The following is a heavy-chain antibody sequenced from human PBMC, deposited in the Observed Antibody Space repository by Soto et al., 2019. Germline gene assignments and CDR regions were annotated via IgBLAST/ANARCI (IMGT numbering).Heavy chain of an antibody. Sequence: GGSLRLSCAASGFTFSSYWMHWVRQAPGKGLVWVSRINSDGSSTSYADSVKGRFTISRDNAKNTLYLQMNSLRAEDTAVYYCAMFPGDEVYYYYVIDFWGQRSSDTGSS. V-gene: IGHV3-74*01. D-gene: IGHD3-10*02. CDR2: INSDGSST. CDR3: AMFPGDEVYYYYVIDF. J-gene: IGHJ6*02. CDR1: GFTFSSYW.